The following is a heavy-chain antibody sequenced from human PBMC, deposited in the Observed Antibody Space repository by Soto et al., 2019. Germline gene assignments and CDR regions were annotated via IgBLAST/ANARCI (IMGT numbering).Heavy chain of an antibody. V-gene: IGHV3-66*01. CDR2: LFSGGDT. CDR1: GFHVSSNY. J-gene: IGHJ4*02. Sequence: PGGSLRLSCAASGFHVSSNYMSWVRQAPGKGLEWVAVLFSGGDTKYGDSMKGRVTLSRDNSKNTLYLQMNNLRAEDTAVYYCARAYGATWYFFGYWGQGSMVTVSS. CDR3: ARAYGATWYFFGY. D-gene: IGHD6-13*01.